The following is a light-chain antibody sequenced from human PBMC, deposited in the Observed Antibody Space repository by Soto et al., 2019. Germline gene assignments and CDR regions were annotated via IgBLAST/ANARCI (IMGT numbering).Light chain of an antibody. V-gene: IGLV2-23*02. CDR3: CADAGRSTYV. CDR2: EVS. Sequence: QSVLTQPASVSGSPGQSITISCTRTSSYVGSYNFVSWYQQHPGEVPKVMIYEVSKRPSGVSDRFPGSKSGNTASLTISGLQAEDEADYYCCADAGRSTYVFGTGTKVTVL. CDR1: SSYVGSYNF. J-gene: IGLJ1*01.